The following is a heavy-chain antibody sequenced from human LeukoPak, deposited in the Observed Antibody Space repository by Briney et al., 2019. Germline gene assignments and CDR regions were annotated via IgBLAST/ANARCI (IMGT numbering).Heavy chain of an antibody. J-gene: IGHJ6*02. Sequence: ASVKVSCKASGYTFTSYAMHWVRQAPGQGLEWMGWINTNTGNPTYAQGFTGRFVFSLDTSVSTAYLQISSLKAEDTAVYYCARDRLDTAMVRYGMDVWGQGTTVTVSS. CDR1: GYTFTSYA. V-gene: IGHV7-4-1*02. D-gene: IGHD5-18*01. CDR3: ARDRLDTAMVRYGMDV. CDR2: INTNTGNP.